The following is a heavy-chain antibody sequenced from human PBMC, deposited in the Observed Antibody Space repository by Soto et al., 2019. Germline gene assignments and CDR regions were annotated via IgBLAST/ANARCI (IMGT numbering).Heavy chain of an antibody. CDR1: GFTFSSYS. V-gene: IGHV3-21*01. CDR3: ASQDIAAAGTGWFDP. J-gene: IGHJ5*02. D-gene: IGHD6-13*01. CDR2: ISSSSSYI. Sequence: EVQLVESGGGLVKPGGSLRLSCAASGFTFSSYSMNWVHQAPGKGLEWVSSISSSSSYIYYADSVKGRFTISRDNAKNSLYLQMNSLRAEDTAVYYCASQDIAAAGTGWFDPWGQGTLVTVSS.